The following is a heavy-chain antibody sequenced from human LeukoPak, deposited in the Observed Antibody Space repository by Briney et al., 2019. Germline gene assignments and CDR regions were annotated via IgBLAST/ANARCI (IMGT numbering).Heavy chain of an antibody. D-gene: IGHD2-21*01. J-gene: IGHJ3*02. CDR1: GFTFTSYH. CDR3: AKDRQANSPNTFDI. V-gene: IGHV3-23*01. Sequence: GGSLRLSCAASGFTFTSYHMISGAGGTTYYADSVKGRFTISRDNSKNTVHLQIDSLRGEDTAVYYCAKDRQANSPNTFDIWGQGTMVTVSS. CDR2: SGAGGTT.